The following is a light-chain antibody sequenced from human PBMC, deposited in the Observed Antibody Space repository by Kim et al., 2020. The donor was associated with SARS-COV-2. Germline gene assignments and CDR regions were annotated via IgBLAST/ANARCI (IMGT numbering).Light chain of an antibody. J-gene: IGKJ2*01. V-gene: IGKV1-5*03. CDR2: LAS. CDR1: ESIGNW. CDR3: QHYSRFPYT. Sequence: DIQMTQSPSTLSASVGDRVTITCRASESIGNWLAWYQQKPGRAPRLLIYLASTLENGVPSRFRGTGSGTEFSLSITSLQPDDFATYYCQHYSRFPYTFGQGTKRE.